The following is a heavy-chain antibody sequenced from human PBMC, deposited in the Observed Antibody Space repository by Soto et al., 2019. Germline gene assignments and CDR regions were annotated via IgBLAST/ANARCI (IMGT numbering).Heavy chain of an antibody. D-gene: IGHD3-3*01. J-gene: IGHJ4*02. Sequence: LWESLRIPCRGAGYNFAGYWIAWVRQMPGKGLELMGIIYPSDSDTRYRPSFQGQVTISADKSISSAYLQWSSLRASDTAMYYCARGGVSTRTFGYWGQGTPVTVSS. CDR3: ARGGVSTRTFGY. CDR2: IYPSDSDT. V-gene: IGHV5-51*01. CDR1: GYNFAGYW.